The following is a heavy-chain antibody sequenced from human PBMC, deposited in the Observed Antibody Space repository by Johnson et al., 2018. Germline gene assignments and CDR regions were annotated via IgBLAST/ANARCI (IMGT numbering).Heavy chain of an antibody. J-gene: IGHJ1*01. V-gene: IGHV1-69*05. Sequence: QVQLVQSGAEVKKPGSSVKVSCKASGGTFSSYAISWVRQAPGQGLEWMGGIIPIFGTANYAQKFQGRVTMTRDTSTSTVYMELSSLRSEDTAVYYCAREGWYYDFWSGYYTGYFQHWGQGTLVTVSS. CDR3: AREGWYYDFWSGYYTGYFQH. D-gene: IGHD3-3*01. CDR2: IIPIFGTA. CDR1: GGTFSSYA.